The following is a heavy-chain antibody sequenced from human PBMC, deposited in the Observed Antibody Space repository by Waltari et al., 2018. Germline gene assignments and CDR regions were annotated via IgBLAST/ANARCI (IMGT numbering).Heavy chain of an antibody. V-gene: IGHV3-21*01. D-gene: IGHD3-10*01. CDR2: ITRSSSYI. Sequence: EVQLVESGGGLVKPGGSLRLSCAASGFTFSSYSMNWVRQAPGKGREWVSCITRSSSYIYYKDSGKGRFTIPRDNAKNSMYLQMNSLRAEDTAVDYCARDPLHYYGSGSLYYFDYRGQGTLVTVSS. J-gene: IGHJ4*02. CDR1: GFTFSSYS. CDR3: ARDPLHYYGSGSLYYFDY.